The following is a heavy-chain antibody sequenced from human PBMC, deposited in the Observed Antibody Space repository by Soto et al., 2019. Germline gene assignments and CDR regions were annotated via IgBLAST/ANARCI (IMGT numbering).Heavy chain of an antibody. CDR2: ISGSGGST. V-gene: IGHV3-23*01. D-gene: IGHD6-19*01. CDR3: ARYLAVAGKVLLWANFDY. Sequence: GGSLRLSCAASGFTFSSYAMSWVRQAPGKGLEWVSAISGSGGSTYYADSVKGRFTISRDNSKNTLYLQMNSLRAEDTAVYYCARYLAVAGKVLLWANFDYWGQGTLVTVSS. CDR1: GFTFSSYA. J-gene: IGHJ4*02.